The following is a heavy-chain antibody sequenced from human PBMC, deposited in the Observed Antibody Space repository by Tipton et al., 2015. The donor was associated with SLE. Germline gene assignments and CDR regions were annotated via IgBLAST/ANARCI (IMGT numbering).Heavy chain of an antibody. CDR2: VYSSGNT. CDR1: GGSIKNDY. Sequence: TLSLTCTVSGGSIKNDYWSWIRQPAGKGLEWIGRVYSSGNTNYNPSLKSRVTMSVDTSKNQFSLNLRSVTAADTAVYYCARDPNWYDYFDYWGQGMLVTVSS. J-gene: IGHJ4*02. V-gene: IGHV4-4*07. CDR3: ARDPNWYDYFDY. D-gene: IGHD1-14*01.